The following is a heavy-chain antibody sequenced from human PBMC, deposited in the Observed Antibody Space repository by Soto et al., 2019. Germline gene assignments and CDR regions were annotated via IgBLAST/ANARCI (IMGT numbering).Heavy chain of an antibody. J-gene: IGHJ6*03. D-gene: IGHD3-3*01. CDR2: IIPIFGTT. CDR1: GGTFSSYA. Sequence: SVKVSCKASGGTFSSYAISWVRQAPGQGLEWMGGIIPIFGTTNYAQKLQGRVTMTTDASTSTAYMELRSLRSGDTAVYYCARSLKSYDFWSGYSSYYYMDVWGKGTTVTAP. V-gene: IGHV1-69*05. CDR3: ARSLKSYDFWSGYSSYYYMDV.